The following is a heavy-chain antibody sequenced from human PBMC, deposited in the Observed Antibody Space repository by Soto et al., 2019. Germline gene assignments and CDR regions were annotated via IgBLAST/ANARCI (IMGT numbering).Heavy chain of an antibody. D-gene: IGHD2-21*02. Sequence: GGSLRLSCAASGFTFSSYWMSWVRQAPGKGLEWVANIKQDGSEKYYVDSVKGRFTISRDNAKNSLYLQMNSLRAEDTAVYYCAREPHSHIVVVTATRFDYWGQGTLVTVSS. CDR3: AREPHSHIVVVTATRFDY. CDR2: IKQDGSEK. J-gene: IGHJ4*02. CDR1: GFTFSSYW. V-gene: IGHV3-7*04.